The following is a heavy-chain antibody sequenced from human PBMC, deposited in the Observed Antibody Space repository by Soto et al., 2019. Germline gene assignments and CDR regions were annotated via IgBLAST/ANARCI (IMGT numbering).Heavy chain of an antibody. CDR3: ALKVVTYYDN. Sequence: QVQWVQSGAEVKRPGAAVRISWRASGFSFTSTYGHWVRQAPGQGPEWMGITKPAGGTTYYAQKFQCRLTITGDTSTDTVFMDLNDLRSEDTAVYFCALKVVTYYDNWGQGTLLTVFS. CDR2: TKPAGGTT. V-gene: IGHV1-46*01. CDR1: GFSFTSTY. J-gene: IGHJ4*02. D-gene: IGHD2-21*02.